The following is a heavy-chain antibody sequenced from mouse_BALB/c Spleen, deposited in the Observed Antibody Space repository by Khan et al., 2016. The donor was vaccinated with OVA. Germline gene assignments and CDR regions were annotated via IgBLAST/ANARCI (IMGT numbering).Heavy chain of an antibody. CDR3: ARGLRRYYDAINY. D-gene: IGHD1-1*01. V-gene: IGHV4-1*02. CDR1: GFDFSRYW. Sequence: EVQLVESGGGLVQPGGSLKLSCAASGFDFSRYWMSWVRQAPGKGLEWIGEINPDSSTINYTPSLNDKFIISRDNAKNTLYLQMSKVRSEDTALXYCARGLRRYYDAINYWGQGTSVTVSS. CDR2: INPDSSTI. J-gene: IGHJ4*01.